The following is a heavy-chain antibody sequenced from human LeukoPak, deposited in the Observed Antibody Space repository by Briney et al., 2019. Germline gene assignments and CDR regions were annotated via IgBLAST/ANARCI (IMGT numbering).Heavy chain of an antibody. D-gene: IGHD5-18*01. CDR3: ARHLRGYSYGPFDS. Sequence: PSETLSLTCTVSGGSISSYCWSWIRQPPGKGLEWIGYIYYSGSTNYNPSLKSRVTISVDTSMNHFSLKLSSVTAADTAVYYCARHLRGYSYGPFDSWGQGALVTVSS. V-gene: IGHV4-59*08. CDR1: GGSISSYC. J-gene: IGHJ4*02. CDR2: IYYSGST.